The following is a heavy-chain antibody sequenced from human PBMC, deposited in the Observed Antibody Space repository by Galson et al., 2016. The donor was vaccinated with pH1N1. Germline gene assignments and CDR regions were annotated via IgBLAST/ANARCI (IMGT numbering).Heavy chain of an antibody. Sequence: SLRLSCAASGFTLSDYYMTWIRRAPGKGLEWVSYISSSGYTILYTDTVKGRFNISRENSKNTLYLQMNSLSADDTAVYYCAKYDSSGFYYVRRLKWGQGTLLTVSS. J-gene: IGHJ4*02. CDR3: AKYDSSGFYYVRRLK. D-gene: IGHD3-22*01. CDR2: ISSSGYTI. CDR1: GFTLSDYY. V-gene: IGHV3-11*01.